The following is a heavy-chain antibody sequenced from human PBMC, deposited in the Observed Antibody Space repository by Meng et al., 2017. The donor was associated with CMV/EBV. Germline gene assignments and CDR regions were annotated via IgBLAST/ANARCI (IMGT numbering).Heavy chain of an antibody. Sequence: GESLKISCAASGFTFSSYAMSWVRQAPGTGLEWVSAISGSGGSTYYADSVKGRFTISRDNSKNTLYLQMNSLRAEDTAVYYCASLGDIVVVPAAIRFDYWGQGTLVTVSS. CDR2: ISGSGGST. CDR3: ASLGDIVVVPAAIRFDY. D-gene: IGHD2-2*01. V-gene: IGHV3-23*01. J-gene: IGHJ4*02. CDR1: GFTFSSYA.